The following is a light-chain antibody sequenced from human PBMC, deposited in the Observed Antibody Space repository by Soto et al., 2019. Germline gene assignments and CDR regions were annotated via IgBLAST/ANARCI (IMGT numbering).Light chain of an antibody. J-gene: IGKJ1*01. CDR2: GAS. V-gene: IGKV3-15*01. CDR1: QSVSST. Sequence: IVMTQSPATLSVSPGERATLSCRAIQSVSSTLAWYQQKPCQAPRLRIYGASTRATGIPARFSGSGSGTEFTLTISGLQSEDCAVYYCQQYNNWPRTFGQGTKVDIK. CDR3: QQYNNWPRT.